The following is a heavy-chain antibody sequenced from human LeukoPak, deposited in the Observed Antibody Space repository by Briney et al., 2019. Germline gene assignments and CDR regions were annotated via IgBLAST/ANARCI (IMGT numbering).Heavy chain of an antibody. CDR2: ISAYNGNT. CDR1: GYTFTSYG. V-gene: IGHV1-18*01. J-gene: IGHJ3*02. CDR3: ARVYYDFWSGYEYDAFDI. D-gene: IGHD3-3*01. Sequence: GASVKVSCKASGYTFTSYGISWVRQAPGQGLEWMGWISAYNGNTNYEQKLQGRVTMTTDTSTSTAYMELRSLRSDDTAVYYCARVYYDFWSGYEYDAFDIWGQGTMVTVSS.